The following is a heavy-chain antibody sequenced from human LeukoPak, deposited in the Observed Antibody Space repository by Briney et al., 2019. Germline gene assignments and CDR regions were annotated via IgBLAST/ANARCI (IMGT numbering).Heavy chain of an antibody. V-gene: IGHV4-59*01. Sequence: SETLSLTCSVSDGSINLYQWSWIRQPPGKGLEWIGYGYYNGRTRYNPSLEGRVTISVDTSKKQFSLNLKSVTAADTAVYFCARGRTVTTNPDYFNLWGQGTLVIVSS. CDR1: DGSINLYQ. J-gene: IGHJ1*01. CDR2: GYYNGRT. CDR3: ARGRTVTTNPDYFNL. D-gene: IGHD4-17*01.